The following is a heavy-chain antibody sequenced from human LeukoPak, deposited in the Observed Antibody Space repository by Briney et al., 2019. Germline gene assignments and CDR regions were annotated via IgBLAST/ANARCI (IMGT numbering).Heavy chain of an antibody. V-gene: IGHV3-21*01. D-gene: IGHD5-24*01. CDR3: ARSIDGCHDH. CDR1: GFTFSNYN. J-gene: IGHJ1*01. Sequence: PGGSLRLSCVASGFTFSNYNMNWVRQSPGQGLEWVAAIAKNNRDMDYAGSVKGRFSISRDNAKDSLYLRMDSLSAEDTAVYYCARSIDGCHDHWGQGILVTVSS. CDR2: IAKNNRDM.